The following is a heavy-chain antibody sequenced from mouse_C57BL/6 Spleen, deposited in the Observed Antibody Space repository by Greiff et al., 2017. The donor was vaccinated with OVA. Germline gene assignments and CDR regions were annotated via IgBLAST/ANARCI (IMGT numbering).Heavy chain of an antibody. CDR1: GYAFSSSW. CDR2: IYPGDGDT. J-gene: IGHJ3*01. Sequence: VQLQQSRPELVKPGASVKISCKASGYAFSSSWMNWVKQRPGKGLEWIGRIYPGDGDTNYNGKFKGKATLTADKSSSTAYMQLSSLTSEDSAVYFCAREEVTRAYWGQGTLVTVSA. D-gene: IGHD2-2*01. CDR3: AREEVTRAY. V-gene: IGHV1-82*01.